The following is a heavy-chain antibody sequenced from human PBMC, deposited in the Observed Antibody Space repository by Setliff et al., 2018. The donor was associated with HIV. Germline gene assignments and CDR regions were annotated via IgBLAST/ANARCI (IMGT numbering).Heavy chain of an antibody. CDR1: GGNFRFYA. J-gene: IGHJ6*04. CDR2: IIPMFVTA. Sequence: GASVKVSCKASGGNFRFYAFSWVRQAPGQGLEWMGGIIPMFVTANYAQKFQDRVTITADESTSTAYMELSSLRSEDTAVYYCAREHDTLTGYSFDDWGKGTTVTVSS. CDR3: AREHDTLTGYSFDD. V-gene: IGHV1-69*13. D-gene: IGHD3-9*01.